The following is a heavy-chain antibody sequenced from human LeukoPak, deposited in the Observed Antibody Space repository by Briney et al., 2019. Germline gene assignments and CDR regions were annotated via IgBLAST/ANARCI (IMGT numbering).Heavy chain of an antibody. D-gene: IGHD2-15*01. Sequence: GASVKVSCKASGYTFTSYGISWVRQAPGQGLEWMGWIGAYNGNTNYAQKLQGRVTMTTDTSTSTAYMELRSLRSDDTAVYYCARIKVLECGGGCYSGDYWGQGTLVTVSS. J-gene: IGHJ4*02. CDR3: ARIKVLECGGGCYSGDY. V-gene: IGHV1-18*01. CDR2: IGAYNGNT. CDR1: GYTFTSYG.